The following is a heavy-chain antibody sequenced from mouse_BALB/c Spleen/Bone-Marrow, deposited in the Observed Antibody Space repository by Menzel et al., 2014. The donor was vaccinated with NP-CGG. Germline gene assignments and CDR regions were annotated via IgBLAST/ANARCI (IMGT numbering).Heavy chain of an antibody. D-gene: IGHD2-2*01. CDR2: IDPANGNT. CDR1: GFNIRDTY. J-gene: IGHJ2*01. Sequence: EVQLQQSGAELVKSGASVKLSCTASGFNIRDTYMHWVKQRPEQGLEWIGRIDPANGNTKYDPKFQGKATITADTSSNTAYLQLSSLTSEDTAVYCCASYVYGYYFDYWGQGTTLTVSS. CDR3: ASYVYGYYFDY. V-gene: IGHV14-3*02.